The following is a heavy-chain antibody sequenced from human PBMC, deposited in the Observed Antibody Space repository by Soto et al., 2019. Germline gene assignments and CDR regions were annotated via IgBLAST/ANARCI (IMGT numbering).Heavy chain of an antibody. CDR1: GGSISSGGYY. CDR3: ARGGSSSSNYYYYYGMDV. V-gene: IGHV4-31*03. Sequence: SETLCLTCTVSGGSISSGGYYWSWIRQHPGKGLEWIGYIYYSGSTYYNPSLKSRVTISVDTSKNQFSLKLSSVTAADTAVYYCARGGSSSSNYYYYYGMDVWGQGTTVTVSS. J-gene: IGHJ6*02. D-gene: IGHD6-6*01. CDR2: IYYSGST.